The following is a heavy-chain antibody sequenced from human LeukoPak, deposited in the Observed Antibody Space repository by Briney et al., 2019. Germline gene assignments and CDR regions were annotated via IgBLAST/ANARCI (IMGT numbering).Heavy chain of an antibody. CDR2: FYNSGSN. J-gene: IGHJ4*02. CDR1: GGSISSDY. Sequence: SETLSLTCTVSGGSISSDYWQWIRQPPGKGLEWIGYFYNSGSNNYNPSLKSRVTISIDTSKNQFSLKLTSVTAADTAVYYCATRGYWGQGTLVTVSS. D-gene: IGHD3-10*01. V-gene: IGHV4-59*08. CDR3: ATRGY.